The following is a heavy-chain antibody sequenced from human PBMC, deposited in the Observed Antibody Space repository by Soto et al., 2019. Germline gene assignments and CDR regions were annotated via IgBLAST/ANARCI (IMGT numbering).Heavy chain of an antibody. V-gene: IGHV4-39*02. D-gene: IGHD2-8*02. CDR3: ARDKITGLFDY. Sequence: SETLSLTCTVSGGSIISRSYYWGWIRQPPGKGLEWIGSVLNSGDTYYNPSLKSRVAISIDRSRDQFTLKLSSVTAADTAVYYCARDKITGLFDYWGQGTLVTVSS. CDR1: GGSIISRSYY. CDR2: VLNSGDT. J-gene: IGHJ4*02.